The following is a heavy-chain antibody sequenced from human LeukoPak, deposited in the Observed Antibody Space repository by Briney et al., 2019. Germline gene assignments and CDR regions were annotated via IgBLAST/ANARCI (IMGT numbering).Heavy chain of an antibody. J-gene: IGHJ4*02. CDR2: IYYSGST. CDR1: GGSISSYY. CDR3: VRGQGGSYHAPIPFDY. Sequence: SETLSLTCTVSGGSISSYYWSWIRQPPGKGLEWIGYIYYSGSTNYNPSLKSRVTISVDTSKNQFSLKLSSVTAADTAVYYCVRGQGGSYHAPIPFDYWGQGTLVTVSS. V-gene: IGHV4-59*01. D-gene: IGHD1-26*01.